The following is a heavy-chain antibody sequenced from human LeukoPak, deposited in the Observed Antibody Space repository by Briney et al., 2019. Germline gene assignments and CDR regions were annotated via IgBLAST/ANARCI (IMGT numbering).Heavy chain of an antibody. J-gene: IGHJ4*02. CDR1: GFTFSSYA. Sequence: GGSLRLSCAASGFTFSSYAMHWVRQAPGKGLEWVAVISYDGSNKYYADSVKGRFTISRDNSKNTLYLQMNSLRAEDTAVYYCARAGGYSYGPFDYWGQGTLVTVSS. V-gene: IGHV3-30-3*01. CDR3: ARAGGYSYGPFDY. CDR2: ISYDGSNK. D-gene: IGHD5-18*01.